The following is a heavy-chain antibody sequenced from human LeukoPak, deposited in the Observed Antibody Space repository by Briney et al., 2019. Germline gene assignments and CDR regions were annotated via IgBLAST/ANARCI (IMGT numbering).Heavy chain of an antibody. J-gene: IGHJ4*02. Sequence: PGGSLRLSCAASGFTFSSYGMHWVRQAPGKGLEWVAVISYDGSNKYYADSVKGRFTISRDNSKNTLYLQMNSLRAEDTAVYYCAKDRRDGYNGEDYWGQGTLVTVSS. D-gene: IGHD5-24*01. CDR3: AKDRRDGYNGEDY. V-gene: IGHV3-30*18. CDR1: GFTFSSYG. CDR2: ISYDGSNK.